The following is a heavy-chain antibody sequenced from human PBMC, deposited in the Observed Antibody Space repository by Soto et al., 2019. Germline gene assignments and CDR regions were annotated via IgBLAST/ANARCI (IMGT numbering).Heavy chain of an antibody. CDR2: INQDGSVK. J-gene: IGHJ4*02. CDR1: GFTFTTYW. D-gene: IGHD2-2*01. V-gene: IGHV3-7*05. CDR3: ARIGYSSSTNDY. Sequence: GGSLRLSCAASGFTFTTYWMTWLRQAPGKGLEWVANINQDGSVKYYVESVKDRFTISRDNAKNSLYLQMNSLRVEDTAVYYCARIGYSSSTNDYWGLGTLVTVSS.